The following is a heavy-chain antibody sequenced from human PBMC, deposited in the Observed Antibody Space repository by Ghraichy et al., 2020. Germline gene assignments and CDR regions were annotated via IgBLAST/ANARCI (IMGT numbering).Heavy chain of an antibody. J-gene: IGHJ5*02. D-gene: IGHD4-17*01. Sequence: GESLNISCKGSGYSFTNYWISWVRQLPGKGLEWMGRIDPRDSYTNYSPSFQGHVTISSDNSISTAYLQWASLKASDTAVYYCARWGGDVGFDLWGQGTLVTVSS. CDR3: ARWGGDVGFDL. V-gene: IGHV5-10-1*01. CDR2: IDPRDSYT. CDR1: GYSFTNYW.